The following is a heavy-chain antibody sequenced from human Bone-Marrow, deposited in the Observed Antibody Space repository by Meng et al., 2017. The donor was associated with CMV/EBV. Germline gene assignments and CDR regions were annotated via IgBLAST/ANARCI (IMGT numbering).Heavy chain of an antibody. CDR2: IYYSGST. CDR1: GGSISSSSYY. V-gene: IGHV4-39*07. D-gene: IGHD2-2*01. J-gene: IGHJ5*02. Sequence: SETLSLTCTVSGGSISSSSYYWGWIRQPPGKGLEWIGSIYYSGSTYYNPSPKSRVTISVDTSKNQFSLKLSSVTAADTAVYYCARGSTSRVAQLLLDWFDPWGQGTLVTVSS. CDR3: ARGSTSRVAQLLLDWFDP.